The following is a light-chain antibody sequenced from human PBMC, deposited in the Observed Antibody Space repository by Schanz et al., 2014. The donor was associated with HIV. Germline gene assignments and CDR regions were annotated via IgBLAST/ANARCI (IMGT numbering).Light chain of an antibody. CDR2: DVT. CDR1: SSDVGGYNH. V-gene: IGLV2-14*03. Sequence: QSVLTQPPSASGSPGQSVTISCTGTSSDVGGYNHVSWYQQHPGKAPKLMSYDVTNRPSGVSNRFSGSKSGNTASLTISGLQAEDEADYYCSSYTGSSSVIFRGGTKVTVL. J-gene: IGLJ2*01. CDR3: SSYTGSSSVI.